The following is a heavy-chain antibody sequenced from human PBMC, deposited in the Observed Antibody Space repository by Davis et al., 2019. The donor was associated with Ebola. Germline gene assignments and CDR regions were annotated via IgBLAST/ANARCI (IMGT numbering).Heavy chain of an antibody. D-gene: IGHD5-12*01. J-gene: IGHJ6*04. V-gene: IGHV6-1*01. CDR3: AIGWLRTGLDV. CDR2: TYYNSKWYI. Sequence: PSETLSLTCAISGDSVSSGGWNWIRQSPSRGLEWLGRTYYNSKWYIEYADSVKGRITINRDTSKNQFSLQLNSATPEDTAVYYCAIGWLRTGLDVWGKGTTVTVSS. CDR1: GDSVSSGG.